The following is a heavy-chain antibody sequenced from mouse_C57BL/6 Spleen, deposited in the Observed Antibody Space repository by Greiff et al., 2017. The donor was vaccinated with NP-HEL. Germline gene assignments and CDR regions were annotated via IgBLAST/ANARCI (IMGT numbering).Heavy chain of an antibody. Sequence: QVQLQQPGAELVMPGASVKLSCKASGYTFTSYWMHWVKQRPGQGLEWIGEIDPSDSYTNYNQKFKGKSTLTVDKSSSTAYMQLSSLTSEDSAVYYCARWGDGNVFAYWGQGTLVTVSA. J-gene: IGHJ3*01. CDR3: ARWGDGNVFAY. V-gene: IGHV1-69*01. CDR1: GYTFTSYW. CDR2: IDPSDSYT. D-gene: IGHD2-1*01.